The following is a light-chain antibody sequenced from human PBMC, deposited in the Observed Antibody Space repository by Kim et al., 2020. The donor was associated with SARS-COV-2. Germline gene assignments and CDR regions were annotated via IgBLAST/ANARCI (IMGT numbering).Light chain of an antibody. Sequence: EVGMTQSPATLSVSPGERTTLSCRASQSISTNLVWYQQKPGQAPRLLIYGASTRSTGVPARFSGSGSGTEFTLTITGLQSEDVAVYYCQQYNKWPRTFGRGTKVDIK. V-gene: IGKV3-15*01. CDR3: QQYNKWPRT. CDR2: GAS. J-gene: IGKJ1*01. CDR1: QSISTN.